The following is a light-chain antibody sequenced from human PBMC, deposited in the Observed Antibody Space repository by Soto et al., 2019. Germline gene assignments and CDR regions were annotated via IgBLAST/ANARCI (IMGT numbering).Light chain of an antibody. CDR3: QHYNNWPPWT. J-gene: IGKJ1*01. CDR2: GAS. CDR1: QSVSIN. Sequence: VMTQSPATLSVSPGERVTLSCRASQSVSINLAWYQQKPGQAPRLLMYGASTRATGIPARFSGSGSGTEFTLTISSLQSEDCAVYYCQHYNNWPPWTFGQGTKVEIK. V-gene: IGKV3-15*01.